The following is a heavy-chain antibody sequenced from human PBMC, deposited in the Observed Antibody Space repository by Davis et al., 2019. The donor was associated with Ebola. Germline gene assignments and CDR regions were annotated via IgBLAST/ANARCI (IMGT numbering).Heavy chain of an antibody. V-gene: IGHV3-23*01. D-gene: IGHD3-10*01. CDR1: GFTFSSYA. CDR2: ITDFGGT. CDR3: GRGLRYYFGSGKYYPFDY. Sequence: PGGSLRLSCVASGFTFSSYAMTWFRQAPGKGLEWVSTITDFGGTKYADSVEGRFTLSRDISRNTLYLHLNSLRVEDTAVYYGGRGLRYYFGSGKYYPFDYWGQGTLVTVSS. J-gene: IGHJ4*02.